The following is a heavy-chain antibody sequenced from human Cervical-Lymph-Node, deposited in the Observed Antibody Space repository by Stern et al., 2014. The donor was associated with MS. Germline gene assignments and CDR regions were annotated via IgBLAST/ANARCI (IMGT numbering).Heavy chain of an antibody. Sequence: MQLVESGGGVVQPGRSLRLSCAASGFTFSSYAMHWVRQAPGKGLEWVAVISYDGSNKYYADSVKGRFTISRDNSKNTLYLQMNSLRAEDTAVYYCARDRWVAGSPFDPWGQGTLVTVSS. J-gene: IGHJ5*02. D-gene: IGHD6-19*01. CDR3: ARDRWVAGSPFDP. V-gene: IGHV3-30*01. CDR1: GFTFSSYA. CDR2: ISYDGSNK.